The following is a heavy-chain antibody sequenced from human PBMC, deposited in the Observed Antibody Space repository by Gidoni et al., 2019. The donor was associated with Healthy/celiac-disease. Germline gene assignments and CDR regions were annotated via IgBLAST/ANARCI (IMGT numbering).Heavy chain of an antibody. CDR3: ARSDARNYYDSSGNNWFDP. Sequence: QLQLQESGPGLVKPSETLSLTCTVSGGPISSSSYYWGWIRQPPGKGLEWIGSIDYSGSTYYNPSLKSRVTISVDTSKNQFSLKLSSVTAADTAVYYCARSDARNYYDSSGNNWFDPWGQGTLVTVSS. CDR2: IDYSGST. CDR1: GGPISSSSYY. J-gene: IGHJ5*02. D-gene: IGHD3-22*01. V-gene: IGHV4-39*01.